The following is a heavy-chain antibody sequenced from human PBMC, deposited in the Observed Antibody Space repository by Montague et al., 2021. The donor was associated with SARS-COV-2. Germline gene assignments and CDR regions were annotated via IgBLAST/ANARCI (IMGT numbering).Heavy chain of an antibody. J-gene: IGHJ4*02. CDR1: GGSFSGYY. V-gene: IGHV4-34*01. D-gene: IGHD5-18*01. Sequence: TLSLTCAVYGGSFSGYYWNWIRQPPGKGLEWIGEINHSGSTNYNPSLKSRVTMSVDTSKNQFSLKMSSVTAADTAVYYCARGARQGYGFRLGSFDSWGQGTLVTVSS. CDR2: INHSGST. CDR3: ARGARQGYGFRLGSFDS.